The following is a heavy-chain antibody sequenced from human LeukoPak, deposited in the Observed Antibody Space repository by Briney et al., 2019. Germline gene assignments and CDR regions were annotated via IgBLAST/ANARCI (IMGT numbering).Heavy chain of an antibody. V-gene: IGHV4-31*03. CDR3: ARERGYSYGYSAYYYGMDV. CDR1: GGSISSGGYY. D-gene: IGHD5-18*01. Sequence: SQTLSLTCTVSGGSISSGGYYWSWIRQHPGKGLEWIGYIYYSGSTYYNPSLKSRVTISVDTSKNQFSLKLSSVTAADTAVYYCARERGYSYGYSAYYYGMDVWGQGTTVTVSS. CDR2: IYYSGST. J-gene: IGHJ6*02.